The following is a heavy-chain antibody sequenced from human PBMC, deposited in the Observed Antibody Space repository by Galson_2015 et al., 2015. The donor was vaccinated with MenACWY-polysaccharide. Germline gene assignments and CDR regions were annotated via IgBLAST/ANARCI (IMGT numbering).Heavy chain of an antibody. D-gene: IGHD3-10*01. CDR3: ARAFRGLWFGEA. Sequence: TLSLTCTVSGASIGTGDDYYWPCIRKRQGKGLEWIGNIYYSGSTYYNPSLKSRVIISQDTSKNQFSLNFSSVTAADTAVYYCARAFRGLWFGEAWGQGTLVTVSS. CDR1: GASIGTGDDYY. CDR2: IYYSGST. V-gene: IGHV4-31*03. J-gene: IGHJ5*02.